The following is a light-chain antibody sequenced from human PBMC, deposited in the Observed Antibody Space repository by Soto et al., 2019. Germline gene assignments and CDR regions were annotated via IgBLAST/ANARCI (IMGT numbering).Light chain of an antibody. Sequence: DIQMTQSPSTLSGSVGDRVTITFRGSHAITSWLAWYQQKPGKAPRLLIYKASTIKSGVPARFSGSGSGTEFTLTISSLQPEDFAAYYCQHYGSYSEAFGQGTKVDIK. CDR1: HAITSW. CDR2: KAS. J-gene: IGKJ1*01. CDR3: QHYGSYSEA. V-gene: IGKV1-5*03.